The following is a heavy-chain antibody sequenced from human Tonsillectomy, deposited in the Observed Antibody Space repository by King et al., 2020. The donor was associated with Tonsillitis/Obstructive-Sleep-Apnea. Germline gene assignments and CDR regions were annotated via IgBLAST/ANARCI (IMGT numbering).Heavy chain of an antibody. V-gene: IGHV3-23*04. CDR1: GFTFSSYA. J-gene: IGHJ4*02. D-gene: IGHD6-6*01. Sequence: VQLVESGGGLVQPGGSLRLSCAASGFTFSSYAMSWVRQAPGKGLEWVSAISGSGVSTYYADSVKGRFTISRDNSKNTLYLQMKSLRAEDTAVYYCAKDWGDIAARPRHFDYWGQGTLVTVSS. CDR3: AKDWGDIAARPRHFDY. CDR2: ISGSGVST.